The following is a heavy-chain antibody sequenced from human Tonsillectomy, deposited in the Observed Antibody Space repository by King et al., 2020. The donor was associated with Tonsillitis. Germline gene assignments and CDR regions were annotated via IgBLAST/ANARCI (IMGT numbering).Heavy chain of an antibody. CDR3: AGRGATFDY. CDR1: GGSISSGGYY. D-gene: IGHD1-26*01. J-gene: IGHJ4*02. CDR2: ISYTGRT. V-gene: IGHV4-31*03. Sequence: QLQESGPGLVKPSQTLSLTCSVSGGSISSGGYYWSWIRQHPGKGLEWIGYISYTGRTYYNPSLENRLTISVDTSQNQFSLRLNSVTAADTAVYYCAGRGATFDYWGQGALVAVSS.